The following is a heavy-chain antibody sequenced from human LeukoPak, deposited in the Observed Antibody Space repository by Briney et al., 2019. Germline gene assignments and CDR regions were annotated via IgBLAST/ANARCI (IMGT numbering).Heavy chain of an antibody. CDR1: GFTFSNYG. J-gene: IGHJ6*03. V-gene: IGHV3-53*01. CDR3: ARVQYYYMDV. Sequence: GGSLRLSCAASGFTFSNYGMSWVRQAPGKGLEWVSVIYSGGSTYYADSVKGRFTISRDNSKNTLYLQMNSLRAEDTAVYYCARVQYYYMDVWGKGTTVTISS. CDR2: IYSGGST.